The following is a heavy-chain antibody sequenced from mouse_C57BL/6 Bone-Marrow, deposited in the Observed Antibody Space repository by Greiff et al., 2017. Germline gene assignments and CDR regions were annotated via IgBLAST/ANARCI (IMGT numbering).Heavy chain of an antibody. V-gene: IGHV1-81*01. CDR3: ARRGYDYGFAY. D-gene: IGHD2-4*01. CDR2: IYPRSGNT. CDR1: GYTFTSYG. J-gene: IGHJ3*01. Sequence: VKLVESGAELARPGASVKLSCKASGYTFTSYGISWVKQRTGQGLEWIGEIYPRSGNTYYNEKFKGKATLTADKSSSTAYMELRSLTSEDSAVYFCARRGYDYGFAYGGQGNLVTVSA.